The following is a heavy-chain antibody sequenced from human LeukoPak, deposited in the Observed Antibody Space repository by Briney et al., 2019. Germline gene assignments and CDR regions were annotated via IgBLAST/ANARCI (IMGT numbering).Heavy chain of an antibody. CDR1: GYTFTGYY. CDR3: ARGMWAGYSYANDAFDI. V-gene: IGHV1-2*04. J-gene: IGHJ3*02. Sequence: ASVKVSCKASGYTFTGYYMHWVRQAPGQGLEWMGWINPNSGGTNYAQKFQGWVTMTRDTSISTAYMELSRLRSDDTAVYYCARGMWAGYSYANDAFDIWGQGTMVTVSS. D-gene: IGHD5-18*01. CDR2: INPNSGGT.